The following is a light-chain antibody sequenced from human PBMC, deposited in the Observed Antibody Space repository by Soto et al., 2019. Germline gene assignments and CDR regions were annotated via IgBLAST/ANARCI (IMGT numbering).Light chain of an antibody. V-gene: IGLV1-40*01. CDR1: SSNIGAGYD. CDR2: GNT. J-gene: IGLJ2*01. CDR3: LSFDSSLSVV. Sequence: HSVLTQPPSVSGAPGQRVTISCTGSSSNIGAGYDVHWYQQLPGRAPKLLIYGNTNRPSGVPDRFSGSKSGTSASLAITGLQAEDEADYYCLSFDSSLSVVFGRGTKLTVL.